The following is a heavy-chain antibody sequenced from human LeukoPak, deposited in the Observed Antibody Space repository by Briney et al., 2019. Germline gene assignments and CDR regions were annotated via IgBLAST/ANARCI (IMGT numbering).Heavy chain of an antibody. CDR2: IYYSGST. V-gene: IGHV4-39*02. CDR3: AGEMATIYSDAFDI. D-gene: IGHD5-24*01. Sequence: SETLSLTCTVSGGSISSSSYSWGWIRQPPGKGLEWIGSIYYSGSTYYNPSLKSRVTISVDTSKNQFSLKLSSVTAADTAVYYCAGEMATIYSDAFDIWGQGTMVTVSS. J-gene: IGHJ3*02. CDR1: GGSISSSSYS.